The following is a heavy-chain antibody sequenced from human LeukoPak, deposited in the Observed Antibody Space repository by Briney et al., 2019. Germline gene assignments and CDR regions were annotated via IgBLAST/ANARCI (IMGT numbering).Heavy chain of an antibody. V-gene: IGHV4-39*02. CDR3: AREIEAQTTYCAFDI. D-gene: IGHD2-21*01. J-gene: IGHJ3*02. Sequence: SETLSLTCTVSGVSISSSNSYWGWIRQPPGKGLEWIGSIYYSGNTYYNASLKSQVSISIDTSKNQFSLQLNSVTPEDTAVYFCAREIEAQTTYCAFDIWGQGTMVTVSS. CDR1: GVSISSSNSY. CDR2: IYYSGNT.